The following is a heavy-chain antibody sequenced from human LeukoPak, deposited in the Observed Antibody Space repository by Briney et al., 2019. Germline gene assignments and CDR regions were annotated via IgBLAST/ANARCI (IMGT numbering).Heavy chain of an antibody. D-gene: IGHD6-13*01. CDR1: GDSISSSSYY. J-gene: IGHJ4*02. Sequence: SETLSLTCTVSGDSISSSSYYWGWIRQPPGKGLEWIGSIFHSGSTYYDPSLKSRVTISVDTSKNQFSLKLTSVTAADTAVYYCARSWFSTGPADYWGQGTLVTVSS. V-gene: IGHV4-39*01. CDR3: ARSWFSTGPADY. CDR2: IFHSGST.